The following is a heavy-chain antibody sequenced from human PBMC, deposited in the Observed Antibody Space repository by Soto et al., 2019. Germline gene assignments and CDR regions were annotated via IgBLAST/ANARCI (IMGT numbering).Heavy chain of an antibody. CDR1: GYTFAGYY. D-gene: IGHD5-12*01. Sequence: GASVKVSCKASGYTFAGYYMHWVRQAPGQGLEWMGWIIPIFGTANYAQKFQGRVTITADESTSTAYMELSSLRSEDTAVYYCAMHQLGWLKTDYWGQGTLVTVSS. CDR2: IIPIFGTA. V-gene: IGHV1-69*13. J-gene: IGHJ4*02. CDR3: AMHQLGWLKTDY.